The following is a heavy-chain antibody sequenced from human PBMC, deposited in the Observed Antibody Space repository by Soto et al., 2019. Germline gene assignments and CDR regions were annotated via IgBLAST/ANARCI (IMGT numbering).Heavy chain of an antibody. Sequence: GGSLRLSCAASGFTFSSYWMSWVRQAPGKGLEWVANIKQDGSEKYYVGSVKGRFTISRDNAKNSLYLQMNSLRAEDTAVYYCARDDGDRYYYYGMDVWGQGTTVTVSS. J-gene: IGHJ6*02. CDR2: IKQDGSEK. CDR1: GFTFSSYW. CDR3: ARDDGDRYYYYGMDV. D-gene: IGHD2-21*02. V-gene: IGHV3-7*01.